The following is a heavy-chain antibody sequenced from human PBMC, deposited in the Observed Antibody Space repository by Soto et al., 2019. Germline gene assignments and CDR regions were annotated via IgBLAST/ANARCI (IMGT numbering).Heavy chain of an antibody. Sequence: QVQLQESGPGLLKPSETLSLTCTVSGGSIRSYCWTWIRQPPGEGLEWIGCICNSGSTNYNPSPKSRGTISVDTQMNQFSLQLSSVTVADTAVYYWAGGGSIGVATRRRMDVWGKGTTVTVSS. CDR2: ICNSGST. V-gene: IGHV4-59*03. CDR3: AGGGSIGVATRRRMDV. D-gene: IGHD3-22*01. CDR1: GGSIRSYC. J-gene: IGHJ6*03.